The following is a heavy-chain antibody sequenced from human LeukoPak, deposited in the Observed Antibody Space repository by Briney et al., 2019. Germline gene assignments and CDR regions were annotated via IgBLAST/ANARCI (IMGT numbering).Heavy chain of an antibody. Sequence: SETLSLSCAISGDSVSSNSAAWKWIRQSPSRGLEWLIRAYYGSKWYKRYPVCGKTRITITPTTSKNRFSLQLNSVTPEDTAVYFCVRSGRDGYLDYWGQGTLVTVSS. CDR2: AYYGSKWYK. V-gene: IGHV6-1*01. CDR3: VRSGRDGYLDY. J-gene: IGHJ4*02. D-gene: IGHD5-24*01. CDR1: GDSVSSNSAA.